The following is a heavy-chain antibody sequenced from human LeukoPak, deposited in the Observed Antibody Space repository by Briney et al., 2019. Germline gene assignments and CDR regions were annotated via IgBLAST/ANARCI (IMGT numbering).Heavy chain of an antibody. V-gene: IGHV4-39*01. Sequence: PSETLSLTCTVSGGSISNSDDYYWGWIRQPPGKGLEWIGSICYTGSTYYSPYLKSRIIISVDTSKNQFSLKLTSVTAADTAVYFCARRIDSLATIDSWGQGTLVTVS. CDR1: GGSISNSDDYY. CDR3: ARRIDSLATIDS. J-gene: IGHJ5*01. CDR2: ICYTGST. D-gene: IGHD4/OR15-4a*01.